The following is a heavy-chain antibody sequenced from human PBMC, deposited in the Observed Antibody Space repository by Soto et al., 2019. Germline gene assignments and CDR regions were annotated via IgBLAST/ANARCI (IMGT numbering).Heavy chain of an antibody. D-gene: IGHD4-17*01. CDR1: GFSLSTSGVG. Sequence: SGPTLVNPTQTLTLTCTFSGFSLSTSGVGVGWIRQPPGKALEWLALIYWNDDKRYSPSLKSRLTITKDTSKNQVVLTMTNMDPVDTATYYCARVYGDYEGYYYYGVDVWGQGTTVTVSS. CDR2: IYWNDDK. V-gene: IGHV2-5*01. CDR3: ARVYGDYEGYYYYGVDV. J-gene: IGHJ6*02.